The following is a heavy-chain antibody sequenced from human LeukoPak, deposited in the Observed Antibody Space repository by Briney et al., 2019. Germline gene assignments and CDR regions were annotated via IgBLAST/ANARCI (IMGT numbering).Heavy chain of an antibody. J-gene: IGHJ6*03. V-gene: IGHV4-39*07. CDR2: IYYTGTT. D-gene: IGHD3-22*01. CDR3: AGGDDSSGYYYYYYYMDV. CDR1: GNSIGTTYY. Sequence: SETLSLTCSVSGNSIGTTYYWGVIRQPPGKGLEWIAAIYYTGTTYYKPSLKSRVTMSVDTSKNQFSLKLSSVTAADTAVYYCAGGDDSSGYYYYYYYMDVWGKGTTVTVSS.